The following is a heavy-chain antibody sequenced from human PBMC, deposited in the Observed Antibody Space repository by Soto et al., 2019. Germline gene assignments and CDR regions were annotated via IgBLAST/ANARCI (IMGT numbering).Heavy chain of an antibody. CDR1: GFTVSSNY. J-gene: IGHJ1*01. D-gene: IGHD3-22*01. CDR2: IYSGGST. V-gene: IGHV3-53*01. CDR3: ARDRVESGYPEYFQH. Sequence: EVQLVESGGGLIQPEGSLRLSCAASGFTVSSNYMSWVRQAPGKGLEWVSVIYSGGSTYYADSVKGRFTISQDNSKNTLYLQMNSLRAEDTAVYYCARDRVESGYPEYFQHWGQGTLVTVSS.